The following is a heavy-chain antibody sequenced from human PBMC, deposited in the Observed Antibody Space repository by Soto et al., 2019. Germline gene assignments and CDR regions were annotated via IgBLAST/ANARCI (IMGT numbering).Heavy chain of an antibody. CDR3: ARQDDFWSGSNWFDT. V-gene: IGHV4-39*01. CDR1: CGSISSSSYY. Sequence: SETLSLTCTVSCGSISSSSYYWGWIRHPPGKGLDGIGNVYYNGCTYYNPCLKSRVTRSVDTSKNHFSLKLTSVTAADTAVYYCARQDDFWSGSNWFDTWGQGTLVTVSS. J-gene: IGHJ5*02. D-gene: IGHD3-3*01. CDR2: VYYNGCT.